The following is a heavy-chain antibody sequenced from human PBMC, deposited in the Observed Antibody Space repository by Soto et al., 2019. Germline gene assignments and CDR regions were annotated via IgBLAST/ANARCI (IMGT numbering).Heavy chain of an antibody. CDR3: ARKPYSHHYGMYV. V-gene: IGHV1-18*01. CDR1: GYIFSDYA. CDR2: IIPYNDNA. Sequence: QVQLVQSGVEVKKPGASVKVSCKASGYIFSDYAINWVRLAPGQGLEWMGWIIPYNDNAKYAENFQGRVTLTTDTSTNPVYRELRSLTPDYTGVYFCARKPYSHHYGMYVWGQGTSVTVSS. D-gene: IGHD2-21*01. J-gene: IGHJ6*02.